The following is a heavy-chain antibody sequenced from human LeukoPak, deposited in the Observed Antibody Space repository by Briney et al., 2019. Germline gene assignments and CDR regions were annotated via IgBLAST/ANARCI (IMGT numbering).Heavy chain of an antibody. Sequence: PSETLSLTCTVSGGSISSYYWSWIRQPAGKGLEWIGRIYTSGSTNYNPSIKSRVTISVDKSKNQFSLKLSSVTAADTAVYYCARAMEPDIVVVPAAISASSNDYYYYYMDVWGKGTTVTVSS. D-gene: IGHD2-2*01. V-gene: IGHV4-4*07. CDR2: IYTSGST. J-gene: IGHJ6*03. CDR3: ARAMEPDIVVVPAAISASSNDYYYYYMDV. CDR1: GGSISSYY.